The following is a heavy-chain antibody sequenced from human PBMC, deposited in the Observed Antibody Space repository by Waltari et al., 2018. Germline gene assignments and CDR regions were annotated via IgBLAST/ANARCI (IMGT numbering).Heavy chain of an antibody. V-gene: IGHV3-30*18. Sequence: QVQLVESGGGVVQPGRSLRLSCAASGFTFSSYGMHWVRQAPGKGLEWVAVIWYDGSNKYYADSVKVRFTISRDNSKNTLYLQMNSLRAEDTAVYYCAKTRVDYYYYMDVWGKGTTVTVSS. CDR1: GFTFSSYG. CDR2: IWYDGSNK. J-gene: IGHJ6*03. CDR3: AKTRVDYYYYMDV.